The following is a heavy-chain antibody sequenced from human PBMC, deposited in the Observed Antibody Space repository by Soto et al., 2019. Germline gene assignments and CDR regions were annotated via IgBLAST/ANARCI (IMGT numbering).Heavy chain of an antibody. Sequence: GGSLRLSCAASGFTFSSYAMHWVRQAPGKGLEYVSAISSNGGSTYYANSVKGRFTISRDNSKNTLYLQMGSLRAEDMAVYYCARERSFYDYIWGSYRPPGTLFDYWGQGTLVTVSS. V-gene: IGHV3-64*01. D-gene: IGHD3-16*02. CDR2: ISSNGGST. J-gene: IGHJ4*02. CDR3: ARERSFYDYIWGSYRPPGTLFDY. CDR1: GFTFSSYA.